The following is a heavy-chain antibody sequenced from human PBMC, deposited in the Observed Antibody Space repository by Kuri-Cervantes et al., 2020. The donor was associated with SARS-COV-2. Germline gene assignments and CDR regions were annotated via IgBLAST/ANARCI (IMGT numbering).Heavy chain of an antibody. CDR1: GFTFSSYA. CDR3: AEPGVVRSAFDY. Sequence: LSLTCAASGFTFSSYAMSWVRQAPGKGLEWVSAISGSGGSTYYADSVKGRFTISRDNSKNTLYLQMNSLRAEDTAVYYCAEPGVVRSAFDYWGQGTLVTVSS. CDR2: ISGSGGST. D-gene: IGHD3-3*01. J-gene: IGHJ4*02. V-gene: IGHV3-23*01.